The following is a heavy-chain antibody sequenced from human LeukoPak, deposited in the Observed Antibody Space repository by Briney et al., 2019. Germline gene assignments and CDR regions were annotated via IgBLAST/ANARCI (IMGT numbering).Heavy chain of an antibody. V-gene: IGHV3-7*01. CDR2: INLGGSAK. CDR3: AAWGLHND. D-gene: IGHD7-27*01. CDR1: GFAFIDYW. Sequence: PGWSLRLSCSASGFAFIDYWMNWVRQAPGKGPEGVANINLGGSAKLYVDSVKGRCTISRDNAKNSLYLQMNSLRVEDTAVYYCAAWGLHNDWGQGTLVTVSS. J-gene: IGHJ4*02.